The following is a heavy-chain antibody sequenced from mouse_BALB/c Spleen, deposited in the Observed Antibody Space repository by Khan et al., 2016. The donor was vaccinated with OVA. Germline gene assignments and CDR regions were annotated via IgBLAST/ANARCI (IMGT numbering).Heavy chain of an antibody. CDR1: GYTFTDYV. Sequence: QVQLKQSGPELVRPGVSVKISCKGSGYTFTDYVMYWVKQSHAKSLEWIGLISTYSGNTNYNQKFKGKATMTVDKSSSTAYMELARLTSEDSAISYCARPAYDGYYDYWGQGTTLTVSS. V-gene: IGHV1S137*01. J-gene: IGHJ2*01. CDR3: ARPAYDGYYDY. CDR2: ISTYSGNT. D-gene: IGHD2-3*01.